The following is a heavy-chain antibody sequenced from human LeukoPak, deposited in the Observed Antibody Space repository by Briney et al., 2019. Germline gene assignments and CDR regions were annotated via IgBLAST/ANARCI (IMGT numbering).Heavy chain of an antibody. CDR1: GFTFSSYW. CDR3: ARDREPGTSASRFDY. J-gene: IGHJ4*02. D-gene: IGHD2-8*02. V-gene: IGHV3-30*03. Sequence: GGSLRLSCAASGFTFSSYWMSWVRQAPGRGLGWVAIISYDGSNKYFADSVKGRFTISRDNSKNPLYLQMNSLRAEDTAVYYCARDREPGTSASRFDYWGQGTWSPSPQ. CDR2: ISYDGSNK.